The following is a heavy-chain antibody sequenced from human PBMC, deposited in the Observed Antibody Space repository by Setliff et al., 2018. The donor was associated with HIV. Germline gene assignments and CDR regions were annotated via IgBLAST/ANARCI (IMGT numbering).Heavy chain of an antibody. Sequence: KPSETLSLTCAVYGGSFSNYYWSWIRQPPGKGLEWLGEVNHSGNTNYNPSLKSRVTMSLDTSKNQFSLKVTSVTAADTAVYYCARGVGGDEVVPDYFDYWGQGTLVTVSS. V-gene: IGHV4-34*01. J-gene: IGHJ4*02. D-gene: IGHD3-16*01. CDR1: GGSFSNYY. CDR3: ARGVGGDEVVPDYFDY. CDR2: VNHSGNT.